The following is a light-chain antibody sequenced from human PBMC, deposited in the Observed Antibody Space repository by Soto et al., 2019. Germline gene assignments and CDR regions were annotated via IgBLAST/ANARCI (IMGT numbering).Light chain of an antibody. J-gene: IGLJ2*01. CDR2: YDS. Sequence: SYKLTQPPSVSVAPGKTARITCRGNNIGSKSVHWYQQKPGQAPVLVIYYDSDRPSGIPERFSGSNSGNTATLTISRVEAGDEADYYCQVWDSSSDHVVFGGGTKLTVL. CDR3: QVWDSSSDHVV. V-gene: IGLV3-21*04. CDR1: NIGSKS.